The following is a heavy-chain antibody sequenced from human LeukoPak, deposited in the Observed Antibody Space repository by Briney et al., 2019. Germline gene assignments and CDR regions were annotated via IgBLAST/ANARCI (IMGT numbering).Heavy chain of an antibody. V-gene: IGHV3-23*01. J-gene: IGHJ4*02. CDR3: ARQLGYCSDGSCYFDY. Sequence: PGGSLRLSCAASGFTFTTYPLSWVRQAPGEGVEWVSAISSGGGATFYQDSVKGRFNTSRDSSENTLYLQMNTLRADDTALYYCARQLGYCSDGSCYFDYWGQGTLVTVYS. CDR2: ISSGGGAT. D-gene: IGHD2-15*01. CDR1: GFTFTTYP.